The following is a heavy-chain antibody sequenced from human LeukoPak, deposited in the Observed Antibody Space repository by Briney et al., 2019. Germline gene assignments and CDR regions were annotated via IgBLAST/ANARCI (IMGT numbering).Heavy chain of an antibody. CDR1: GGSISIYY. CDR2: IYTSGST. Sequence: SETLSLTCTVSGGSISIYYWSWIRQPAGKGLEWIGRIYTSGSTNYNPSLKSRVTMSVDTSKNQFSLKLSSVTAADTAVYYCARAPYSSGWYKKFAFDIWGQGTMVTVSS. J-gene: IGHJ3*02. V-gene: IGHV4-4*07. D-gene: IGHD6-19*01. CDR3: ARAPYSSGWYKKFAFDI.